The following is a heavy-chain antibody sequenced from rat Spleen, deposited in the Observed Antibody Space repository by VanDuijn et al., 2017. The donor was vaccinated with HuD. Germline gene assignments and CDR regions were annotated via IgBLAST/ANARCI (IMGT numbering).Heavy chain of an antibody. V-gene: IGHV5S14*01. D-gene: IGHD1-6*01. CDR1: GFTFSNYG. Sequence: EVQLVESGGGLVQPGRSLKLSCAASGFTFSNYGMAWVRQTPTKGLEWVASISTGGGNTYYRDSVKGRFTISRDNAKNTQYLQMDSLRSEDTATYYCARQRERVYYGLLLRYYWYFDFWGPGTMVTVSS. J-gene: IGHJ1*01. CDR2: ISTGGGNT. CDR3: ARQRERVYYGLLLRYYWYFDF.